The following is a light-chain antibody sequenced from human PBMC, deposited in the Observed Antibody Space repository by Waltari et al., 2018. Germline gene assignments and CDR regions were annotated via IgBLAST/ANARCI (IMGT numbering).Light chain of an antibody. J-gene: IGKJ1*01. CDR2: DAS. CDR3: QQVNSFPRT. Sequence: DIQMTQSPSSVSASVGDRVTLTCRASQGIVSRLAWYQQKPGKAPKLLIYDASSLHSGVPSRFSGSGSGTDFTLTIRSLQPEDFATYYCQQVNSFPRTFGQGTKVEVK. CDR1: QGIVSR. V-gene: IGKV1-12*01.